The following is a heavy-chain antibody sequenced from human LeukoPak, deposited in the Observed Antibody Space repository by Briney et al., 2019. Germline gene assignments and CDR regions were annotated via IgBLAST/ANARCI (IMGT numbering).Heavy chain of an antibody. D-gene: IGHD5-24*01. CDR2: IYPRDSDT. CDR1: GYDFANSW. Sequence: GKSLKISCTASGYDFANSWIGWVRQMPGKGLEWMGIIYPRDSDTIYSPSFQGQVTISADKSIRTAYLQGSSLTASDTAMYYCARGERAMATRKAGFDYWGQGTQVTVSS. CDR3: ARGERAMATRKAGFDY. J-gene: IGHJ4*02. V-gene: IGHV5-51*01.